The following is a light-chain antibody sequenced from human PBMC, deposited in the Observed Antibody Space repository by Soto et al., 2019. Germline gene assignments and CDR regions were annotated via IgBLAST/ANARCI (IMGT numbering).Light chain of an antibody. J-gene: IGKJ1*01. CDR2: DAS. CDR1: QSVSIN. V-gene: IGKV3-20*01. CDR3: QQFGSAPEGT. Sequence: EIVMTQSPGTLSVSPGERATLSCRASQSVSINLAWYQQKPGQAPRLLIYDASTRATGIPARFSGSGSGTEFTLTISRLEPEDFAVYYCQQFGSAPEGTFGQGTKVDI.